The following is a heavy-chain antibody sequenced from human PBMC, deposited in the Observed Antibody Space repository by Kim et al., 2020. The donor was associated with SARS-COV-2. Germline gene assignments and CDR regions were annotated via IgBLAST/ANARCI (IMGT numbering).Heavy chain of an antibody. V-gene: IGHV4-39*01. J-gene: IGHJ4*02. CDR2: IYYSGST. Sequence: SETLSLTCTVSGGSISSSSYYWGWIRQPPGKVLEWIGSIYYSGSTYYNPSLKSRVTISVDTSKNQFSLKLSSVTAADTAVYYCARLAPYYDILTGYPDYFDYWGQGTLVTVSS. CDR3: ARLAPYYDILTGYPDYFDY. CDR1: GGSISSSSYY. D-gene: IGHD3-9*01.